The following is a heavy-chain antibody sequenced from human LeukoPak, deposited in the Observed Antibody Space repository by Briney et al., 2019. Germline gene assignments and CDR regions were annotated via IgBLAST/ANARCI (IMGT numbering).Heavy chain of an antibody. J-gene: IGHJ4*02. Sequence: TERSLRLSCAASGFTFSSYAMHWVRQAPGKGLEWVAVISYDGSNKYYADSVKGRFTISRDNSKNTLYLQMNSLRAEDTAVYYCARADFGSGYYNYWGQGTLVTVSS. V-gene: IGHV3-30-3*01. CDR3: ARADFGSGYYNY. CDR1: GFTFSSYA. D-gene: IGHD3-3*01. CDR2: ISYDGSNK.